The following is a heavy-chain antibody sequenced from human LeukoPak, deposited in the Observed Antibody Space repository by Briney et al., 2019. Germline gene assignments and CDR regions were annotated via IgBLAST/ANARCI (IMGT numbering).Heavy chain of an antibody. CDR2: ISSSSSTI. J-gene: IGHJ5*02. V-gene: IGHV3-48*01. CDR3: AREYYYDSSGYYYRPNWFDP. CDR1: GFTFSSYS. Sequence: GGSLRLSCAASGFTFSSYSMNWVRQAPGKGLEWVSSISSSSSTIYYADSVKGRFTISRDNAKNSLYLQMNSLRAEDTAVYYCAREYYYDSSGYYYRPNWFDPWGQGTLVTVSS. D-gene: IGHD3-22*01.